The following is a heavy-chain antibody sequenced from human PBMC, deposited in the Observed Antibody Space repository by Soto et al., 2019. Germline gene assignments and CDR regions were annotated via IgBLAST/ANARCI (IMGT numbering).Heavy chain of an antibody. V-gene: IGHV3-21*01. J-gene: IGHJ4*02. CDR1: GFTFSSYS. Sequence: GGSLRLSCAASGFTFSSYSMNWVRQAPGKGLEWVSSISSSSSYIYYADSVKGRFTISRDNAKNSLYLQMNSLRAEDTAVYYCARDRVPADDFDYWGQGTLVTVSS. D-gene: IGHD2-2*01. CDR3: ARDRVPADDFDY. CDR2: ISSSSSYI.